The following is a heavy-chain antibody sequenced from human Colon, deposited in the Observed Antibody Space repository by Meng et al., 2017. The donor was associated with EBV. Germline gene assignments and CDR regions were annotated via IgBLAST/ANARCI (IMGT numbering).Heavy chain of an antibody. CDR3: ARGNAYNAPSFDY. CDR2: IYHGGNT. D-gene: IGHD5-24*01. CDR1: GAPISSNNW. J-gene: IGHJ4*02. V-gene: IGHV4-4*02. Sequence: HRPASGAGLVGPSGTLSLTCALSGAPISSNNWWSWVRQPPGKGLEWIGEIYHGGNTNYNPSLKSRVTISVDRSNDQFSLSLSSVTAADTAVYYCARGNAYNAPSFDYWGQGALVTVSS.